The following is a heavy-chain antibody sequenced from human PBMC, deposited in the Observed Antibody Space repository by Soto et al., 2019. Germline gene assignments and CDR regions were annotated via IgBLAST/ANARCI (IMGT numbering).Heavy chain of an antibody. CDR2: ISWNRDTI. CDR1: GFSFDDYA. J-gene: IGHJ6*02. D-gene: IGHD2-8*02. V-gene: IGHV3-9*01. Sequence: PGGSLRLSCAASGFSFDDYAMHWVRQAPGKGLEWVSGISWNRDTIGYADSVKGRFTISRDNAKNSLYLQMNSLRAEDTALEYGAKSTGGTAHGMGVWGQGTTVTVSS. CDR3: AKSTGGTAHGMGV.